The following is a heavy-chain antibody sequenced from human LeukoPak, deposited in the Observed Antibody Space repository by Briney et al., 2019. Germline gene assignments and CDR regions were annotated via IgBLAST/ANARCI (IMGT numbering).Heavy chain of an antibody. J-gene: IGHJ4*02. Sequence: GGYLRLYCAASGFTFSSYWMQWVRQAPGKGLVWVSRINSDGSSTNYADSVKGRFTISRDNAKNTVYLQMNSQRAADTAVYYCARESRHHLIGVGLPDYWGQGTLVTVSS. CDR1: GFTFSSYW. V-gene: IGHV3-74*01. CDR2: INSDGSST. D-gene: IGHD3-22*01. CDR3: ARESRHHLIGVGLPDY.